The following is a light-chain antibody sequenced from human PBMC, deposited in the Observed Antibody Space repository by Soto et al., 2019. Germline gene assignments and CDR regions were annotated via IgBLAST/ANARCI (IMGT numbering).Light chain of an antibody. CDR2: AAS. Sequence: EIVLTQSPGSLSLSPGEGAALSYRASQTISKSDLAWYQQKPGQPPRLLVYAASSRATGIPARFSGSGSGTDFTLTISRLEPEDFAIYYCQQYGSPRGTFGQGTKVEI. CDR3: QQYGSPRGT. V-gene: IGKV3-20*01. CDR1: QTISKSD. J-gene: IGKJ1*01.